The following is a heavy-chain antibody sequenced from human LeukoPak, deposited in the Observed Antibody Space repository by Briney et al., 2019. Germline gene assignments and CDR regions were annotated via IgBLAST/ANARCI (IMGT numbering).Heavy chain of an antibody. CDR1: RGTFGSYA. D-gene: IGHD6-13*01. V-gene: IGHV1-69*05. Sequence: SSVRVSCKASRGTFGSYAISWVRQAPGEGLQWMGGIIPIFATTKYAQKFQGRVTITTGESTSPAYMELTSLRSQATAVYYCARGAYSSPGYYYYYYMDVWGKGTTVTVSS. J-gene: IGHJ6*03. CDR3: ARGAYSSPGYYYYYYMDV. CDR2: IIPIFATT.